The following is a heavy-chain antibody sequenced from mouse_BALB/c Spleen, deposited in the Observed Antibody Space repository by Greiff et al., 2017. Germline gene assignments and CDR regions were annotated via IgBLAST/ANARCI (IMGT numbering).Heavy chain of an antibody. CDR3: ARAYYGSSYVDWYFDV. J-gene: IGHJ1*01. Sequence: EVQLVESGGGLVKPGGSLKLSCAASGFTFSSYAMSWVRQTPEKRLEWVASISSGGSTYYPDSVKGRFTISRDNARNILYLQMSSLRSEDTAMYYCARAYYGSSYVDWYFDVWGAGTTVTVSS. D-gene: IGHD1-1*01. CDR2: ISSGGST. CDR1: GFTFSSYA. V-gene: IGHV5-6-5*01.